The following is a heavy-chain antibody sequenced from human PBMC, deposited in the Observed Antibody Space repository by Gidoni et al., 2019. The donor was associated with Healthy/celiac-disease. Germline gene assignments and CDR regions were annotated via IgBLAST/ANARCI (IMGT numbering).Heavy chain of an antibody. CDR1: GFTFSSYA. CDR3: ARERDGGNYNWFDP. Sequence: QVQLVESGGGVVQPGRSLRLYCAASGFTFSSYAMHWVRQAPGKGLELVAVISYDGSNKYYADSVKGRFTISRDNSKNTLYLQMNSLRAEDTAVYYCARERDGGNYNWFDPWGQGTLVTVSS. CDR2: ISYDGSNK. V-gene: IGHV3-30-3*01. D-gene: IGHD2-21*01. J-gene: IGHJ5*02.